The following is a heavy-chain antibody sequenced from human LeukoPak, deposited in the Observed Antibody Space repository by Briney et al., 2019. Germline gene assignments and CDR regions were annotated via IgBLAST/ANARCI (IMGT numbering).Heavy chain of an antibody. CDR2: INHSGST. CDR1: GGSISSGDYY. D-gene: IGHD5-18*01. Sequence: PSQTLSLTCTVSGGSISSGDYYWSWIRQPPGKGLEWIGEINHSGSTNYNPSLKSRVTISVDTSKNQFSLKLSSVTAADTAVYYCARLDRGYSYGYDYWGQGTLVTVSS. CDR3: ARLDRGYSYGYDY. V-gene: IGHV4-30-4*08. J-gene: IGHJ4*02.